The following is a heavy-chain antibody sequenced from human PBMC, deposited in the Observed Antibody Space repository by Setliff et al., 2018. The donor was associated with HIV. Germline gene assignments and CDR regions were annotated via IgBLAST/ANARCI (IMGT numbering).Heavy chain of an antibody. D-gene: IGHD1-26*01. V-gene: IGHV3-20*04. CDR2: INWNGGST. CDR1: GFTFDDYG. Sequence: GGSLRLSCAASGFTFDDYGMSWVRQAPGKGLEWVSGINWNGGSTGSADSVKGRFTVSRDNAKNSLYLQMNSLRAEDTAVYYCAKDRLGSYYGLAYYYMDVWGKGTTVTVSS. CDR3: AKDRLGSYYGLAYYYMDV. J-gene: IGHJ6*03.